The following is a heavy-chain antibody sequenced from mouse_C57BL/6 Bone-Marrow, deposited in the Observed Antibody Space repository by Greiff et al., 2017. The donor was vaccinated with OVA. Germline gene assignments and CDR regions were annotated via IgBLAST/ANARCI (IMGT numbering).Heavy chain of an antibody. CDR3: ARRWDTHFDY. J-gene: IGHJ2*01. V-gene: IGHV5-17*01. CDR1: GFTFSDYG. D-gene: IGHD3-3*01. Sequence: EVQVVESGGGLVKPGGSLKLSCAASGFTFSDYGMHWVRQAPEKGLEWVAYISSGSSTIYYADTVKGRFTISRDNAKNTLFPQMTSLRSEDTAMYYCARRWDTHFDYWGQGTTLTVSS. CDR2: ISSGSSTI.